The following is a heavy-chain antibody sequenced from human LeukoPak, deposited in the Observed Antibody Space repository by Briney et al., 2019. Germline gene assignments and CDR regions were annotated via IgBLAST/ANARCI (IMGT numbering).Heavy chain of an antibody. V-gene: IGHV4-39*07. CDR2: ITYIEST. J-gene: IGHJ4*02. D-gene: IGHD1-26*01. CDR3: ARELTTAWLGDSDS. CDR1: GGSVSSSSHY. Sequence: TSETLSLTCTVSGGSVSSSSHYCGWIRQPPGKGLEWIGSITYIESTYYNPTLSSRVTISADTSKNQFSLKLTSVTAADTAVYYCARELTTAWLGDSDSWGQGTLVTVSS.